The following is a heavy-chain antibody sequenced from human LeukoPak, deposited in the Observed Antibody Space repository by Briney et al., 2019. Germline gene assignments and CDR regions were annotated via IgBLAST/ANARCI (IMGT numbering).Heavy chain of an antibody. V-gene: IGHV3-48*03. CDR1: GFTFSSYE. Sequence: PGGSLRLSCAASGFTFSSYEMNWVRQAPGKGLEWVSYISSSGSTIYYADSVKGRFTISRDNAKNSLYQQMNSLRAEDTAVYYCAREGRELLAVDVWGKGTTVTISS. D-gene: IGHD1-26*01. CDR2: ISSSGSTI. J-gene: IGHJ6*04. CDR3: AREGRELLAVDV.